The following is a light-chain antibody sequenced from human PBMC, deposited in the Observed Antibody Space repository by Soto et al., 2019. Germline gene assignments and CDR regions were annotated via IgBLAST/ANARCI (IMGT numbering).Light chain of an antibody. CDR1: QSISIW. CDR2: KTS. Sequence: DIHMTQSPSTLSASVGDRVTITCRASQSISIWLAWYQQKPGKAPNLLIYKTSSLETGVPSRFNGSGSGTEFTLTISSLQPDEFATYYCQHYNDYSWTFGQGTKVEVK. J-gene: IGKJ1*01. V-gene: IGKV1-5*03. CDR3: QHYNDYSWT.